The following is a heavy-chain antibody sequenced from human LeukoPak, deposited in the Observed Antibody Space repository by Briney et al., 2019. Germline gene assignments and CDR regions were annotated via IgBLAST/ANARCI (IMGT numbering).Heavy chain of an antibody. J-gene: IGHJ4*02. CDR2: IRNKANSYTT. D-gene: IGHD2-2*01. CDR1: GFTFSDHY. CDR3: ARSRGFWGTTSCYHLDY. Sequence: GGSLRLSCVASGFTFSDHYMDWVRQAPGRGLEWIGRIRNKANSYTTEYAASVKGRFTISRDDSKNSLYLQRNSLKTEDTALYYCARSRGFWGTTSCYHLDYWGQGTLVTVSS. V-gene: IGHV3-72*01.